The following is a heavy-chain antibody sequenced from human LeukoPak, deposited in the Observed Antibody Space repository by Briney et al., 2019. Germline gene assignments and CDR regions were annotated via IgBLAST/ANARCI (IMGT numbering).Heavy chain of an antibody. CDR3: AREESRFLEWLLIPRKIFDY. D-gene: IGHD3-3*01. CDR1: GFTFSSYA. Sequence: GGSLRLSCAASGFTFSSYAMHWVRQAPGKGLEWVAVISYDGSNKYYADSVKGRFTISRDNSKNTLYLQMNSLRAEDTAVYYCAREESRFLEWLLIPRKIFDYWGQGTLVTVSS. J-gene: IGHJ4*02. CDR2: ISYDGSNK. V-gene: IGHV3-30-3*01.